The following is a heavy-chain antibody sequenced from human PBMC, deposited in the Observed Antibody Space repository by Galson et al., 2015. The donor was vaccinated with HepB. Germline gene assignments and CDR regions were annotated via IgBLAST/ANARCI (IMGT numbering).Heavy chain of an antibody. V-gene: IGHV3-7*03. J-gene: IGHJ1*01. CDR2: IKQDGSEI. Sequence: SLRLSCAASGFTFSSYWMSWVRQAPGEGLEWVANIKQDGSEIFYVDSVKGRFTVSRDNPKNSLYLQMNSLRAEDTAVYYCARDISTSPWAEFFQYWGQGALVTVSS. D-gene: IGHD3-3*02. CDR1: GFTFSSYW. CDR3: ARDISTSPWAEFFQY.